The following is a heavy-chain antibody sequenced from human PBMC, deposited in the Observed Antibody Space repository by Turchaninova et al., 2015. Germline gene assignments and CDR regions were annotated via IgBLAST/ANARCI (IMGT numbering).Heavy chain of an antibody. J-gene: IGHJ3*02. CDR1: GGSISRGGYS. CDR3: ARKTTDDDSFDI. D-gene: IGHD4-17*01. Sequence: QLQLQESGSGLVKPSQTLSLTCAVSGGSISRGGYSWSWIRQPPGTGLEWLGYMDQSGSTYYNPSLKSRVTISGDRSKNQFSLEVSSVTAADTAIYYCARKTTDDDSFDIWGQGTMVTVSS. CDR2: MDQSGST. V-gene: IGHV4-30-2*01.